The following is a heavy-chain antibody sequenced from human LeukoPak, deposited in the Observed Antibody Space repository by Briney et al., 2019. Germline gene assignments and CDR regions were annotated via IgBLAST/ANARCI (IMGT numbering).Heavy chain of an antibody. V-gene: IGHV4-39*02. CDR2: IYYSGST. D-gene: IGHD3-16*02. CDR1: GGSISSSSYY. Sequence: PSETLSLTCTVSGGSISSSSYYWGWIRQPPGKGLEWIGSIYYSGSTYYNPSLKSRVTISVDTSKNQFSLKLSSGTAADTAVYYCARDYYDYVWGSYRFGYWGQGTLVTVSS. J-gene: IGHJ4*02. CDR3: ARDYYDYVWGSYRFGY.